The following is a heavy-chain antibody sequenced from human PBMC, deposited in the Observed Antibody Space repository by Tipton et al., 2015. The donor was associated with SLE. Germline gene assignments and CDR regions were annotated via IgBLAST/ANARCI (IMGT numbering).Heavy chain of an antibody. V-gene: IGHV4-39*01. CDR1: GGSISSSSYY. J-gene: IGHJ4*02. CDR2: IYYSGST. CDR3: ASITRDGADDY. Sequence: TLSLTCTVSGGSISSSSYYWGWIRQPPGKGLEWIGSIYYSGSTYYNPSLKSRVTISVDTSKNQFSLKLSSMTAADTAVYYCASITRDGADDYWGQGTLVTVSS. D-gene: IGHD1-14*01.